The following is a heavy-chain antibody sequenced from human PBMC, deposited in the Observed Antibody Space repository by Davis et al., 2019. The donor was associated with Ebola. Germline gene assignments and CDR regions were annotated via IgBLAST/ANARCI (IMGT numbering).Heavy chain of an antibody. CDR1: GYTFTSYD. D-gene: IGHD4-23*01. CDR3: ARGYGGNSDFDY. J-gene: IGHJ4*02. CDR2: MNHNSGNT. Sequence: ASVKVSCKASGYTFTSYDINWVRQATGQGLEWMGWMNHNSGNTGYAQKFQGRVTMTRNTSISTAYMELSSLRSGDTAVYYCARGYGGNSDFDYWGQGTLVTVSS. V-gene: IGHV1-8*01.